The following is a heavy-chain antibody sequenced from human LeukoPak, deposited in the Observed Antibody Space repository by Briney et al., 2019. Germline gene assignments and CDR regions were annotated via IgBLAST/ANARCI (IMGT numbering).Heavy chain of an antibody. CDR2: ISSSSSYI. D-gene: IGHD1-26*01. V-gene: IGHV3-21*01. CDR3: ARDPESYLNRFDP. Sequence: PGGSLRLSCAASGFTFSSYSMNWVRQAPGKGLEWVSSISSSSSYIYYADSVKGRFTISRDNAKNSLYLQMNSLRAEDTAVYYCARDPESYLNRFDPWGQGTLVTVSS. CDR1: GFTFSSYS. J-gene: IGHJ5*02.